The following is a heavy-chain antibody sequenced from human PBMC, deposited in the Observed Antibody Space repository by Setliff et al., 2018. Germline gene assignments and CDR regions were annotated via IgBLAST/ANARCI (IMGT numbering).Heavy chain of an antibody. CDR2: NIPLFETT. D-gene: IGHD3-3*01. J-gene: IGHJ6*02. CDR3: ASDGQGNYNFWSGSYYYYGMDV. Sequence: ASVKVSRKASGGIFNGFSITWVRQAPGQGLEWMGRNIPLFETTNYVEQFQGRVTITADKSTSTAYMELRSLRSDDTAVYYCASDGQGNYNFWSGSYYYYGMDVWGQGTTVTVSS. CDR1: GGIFNGFS. V-gene: IGHV1-69*06.